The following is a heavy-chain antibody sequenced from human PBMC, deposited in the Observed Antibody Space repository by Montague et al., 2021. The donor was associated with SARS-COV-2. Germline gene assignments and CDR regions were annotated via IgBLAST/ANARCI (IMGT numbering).Heavy chain of an antibody. CDR2: INPTGRT. V-gene: IGHV4-34*01. CDR3: ARGTKRVFTYDYDSSGYASDY. D-gene: IGHD3-22*01. J-gene: IGHJ4*02. Sequence: SETLSLTCAVSGGSFSGYYWSWLRHPPVKGLAWIGAINPTGRTKYNPSLMSRATISVDTSNNQFSLKLISVTAADTAVYYCARGTKRVFTYDYDSSGYASDYWGQGTLGTVSS. CDR1: GGSFSGYY.